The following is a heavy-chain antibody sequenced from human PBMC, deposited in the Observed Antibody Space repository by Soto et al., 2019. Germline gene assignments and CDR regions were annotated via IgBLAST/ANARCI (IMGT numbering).Heavy chain of an antibody. D-gene: IGHD4-17*01. Sequence: SRRWARQPPGKGLEWMGGLDPEDGETIYAQNFQGRVTVTEDTSTDTAYVELSSLRYDDTAVYYCATGDRRRFRDSWGPGLPVTV. V-gene: IGHV1-24*01. J-gene: IGHJ5*01. CDR3: ATGDRRRFRDS. CDR1: S. CDR2: LDPEDGET.